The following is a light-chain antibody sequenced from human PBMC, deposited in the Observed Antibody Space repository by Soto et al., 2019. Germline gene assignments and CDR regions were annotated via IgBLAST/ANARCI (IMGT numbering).Light chain of an antibody. Sequence: QAVVTQEPSFSVSPGGTVTLTCGLSSGSVSTSYYPSWYQQTPGQAPRTLIYSTNTRSSGVPDRFSGSILGNKAALTITGAQADDESDYYCVLYMGSGVFGGATKLTVL. CDR1: SGSVSTSYY. V-gene: IGLV8-61*01. J-gene: IGLJ3*02. CDR3: VLYMGSGV. CDR2: STN.